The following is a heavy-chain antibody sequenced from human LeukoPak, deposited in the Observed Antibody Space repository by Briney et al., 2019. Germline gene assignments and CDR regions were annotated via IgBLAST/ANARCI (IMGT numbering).Heavy chain of an antibody. CDR3: ARLRGYSYGYGDY. Sequence: GGSLRLSCAASGFTFSSYSMNWVRQAPGKGLEWVSYISSSGNTIDYADSVKGRFTFSRDNAKNSLYLQMVSLRAEDTAVYYCARLRGYSYGYGDYWGQGTLVTVSS. D-gene: IGHD5-18*01. CDR2: ISSSGNTI. V-gene: IGHV3-48*04. J-gene: IGHJ4*02. CDR1: GFTFSSYS.